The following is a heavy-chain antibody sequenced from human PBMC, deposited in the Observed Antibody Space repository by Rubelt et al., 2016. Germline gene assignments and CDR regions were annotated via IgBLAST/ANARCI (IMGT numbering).Heavy chain of an antibody. CDR2: ISAYNGNT. V-gene: IGHV1-18*01. CDR1: GYTFTSYG. D-gene: IGHD3-22*01. J-gene: IGHJ4*02. Sequence: QVQLVQSGAEVKKPGASVKVSCKASGYTFTSYGISWVRQAPGQGLEWMGWISAYNGNTNYAQKIQGRGTMTTDTSTSTADMELRSLRSDDTAVYYCASDADYYDSSGYYPFWGQGTLVTVSS. CDR3: ASDADYYDSSGYYPF.